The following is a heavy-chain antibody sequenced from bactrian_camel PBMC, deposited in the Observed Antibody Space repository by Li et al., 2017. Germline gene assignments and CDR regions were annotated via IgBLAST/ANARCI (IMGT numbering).Heavy chain of an antibody. CDR3: AADRPVCGVGSAYDFTY. D-gene: IGHD5*01. CDR1: GYTQSTYV. V-gene: IGHV3S53*01. CDR2: LDSDGST. Sequence: HVQLVESGGGSVQAGGSLSLSCAVSGYTQSTYVMAWFRQAPGKEREGVAHLDSDGSTSYADSVKGRFTMSQDDAKNTVYLQLNGLKPEDTGTYYCAADRPVCGVGSAYDFTYFGQGTQVTVS. J-gene: IGHJ4*01.